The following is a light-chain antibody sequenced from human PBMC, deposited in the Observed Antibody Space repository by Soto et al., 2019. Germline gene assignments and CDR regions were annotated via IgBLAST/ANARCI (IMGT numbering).Light chain of an antibody. Sequence: QSALTQPSSVSGSPGQSITISCTGTSSDVGGYNYVSWYQQHPGKPPKLMIYDVSNRPSGVSNRFSGSKSGNTASLTISGLQAEDEGDYFCSSYTRSSSLVVFGGGTKLTVL. V-gene: IGLV2-14*01. CDR3: SSYTRSSSLVV. J-gene: IGLJ2*01. CDR2: DVS. CDR1: SSDVGGYNY.